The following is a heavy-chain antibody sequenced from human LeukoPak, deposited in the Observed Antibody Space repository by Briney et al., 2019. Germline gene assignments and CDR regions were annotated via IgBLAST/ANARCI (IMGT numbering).Heavy chain of an antibody. CDR3: AKGSGGGYSYAYFDY. J-gene: IGHJ4*02. D-gene: IGHD5-18*01. Sequence: GGSLRLSCAASGFTFSGHWMSWVRQAPGKGLEWVANINQGGSDKYYVDSAKGRFTISRDNAKNTLYLQMNSLRADDTAVYYCAKGSGGGYSYAYFDYWGQGTLVTVSS. V-gene: IGHV3-7*03. CDR1: GFTFSGHW. CDR2: INQGGSDK.